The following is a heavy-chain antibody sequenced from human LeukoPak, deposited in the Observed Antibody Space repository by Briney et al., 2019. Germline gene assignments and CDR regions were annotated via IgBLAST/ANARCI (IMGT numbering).Heavy chain of an antibody. V-gene: IGHV3-21*01. D-gene: IGHD4-17*01. CDR3: ASCGDYEAAFDI. Sequence: GGSLRLSCAASGFTFSSYSMNWVRQAPGKGLEWVSSISSSSSYIYYADSVKGRFTISRDNARNSLYLQMNSLRAEDTAVYYCASCGDYEAAFDIWGQGTMVTVSS. CDR2: ISSSSSYI. CDR1: GFTFSSYS. J-gene: IGHJ3*02.